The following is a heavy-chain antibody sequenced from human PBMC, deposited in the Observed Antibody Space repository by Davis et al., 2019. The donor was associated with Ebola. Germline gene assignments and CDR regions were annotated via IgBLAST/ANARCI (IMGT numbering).Heavy chain of an antibody. CDR3: ARSGGSLFYY. Sequence: MPSETLSLTCAVSGGSVSTAGYSWSWIRQPPGKGLELIGFIYHSGSTYYNPSLKSRVTISVDRPKNHISLKLTSVTAADTAVYYCARSGGSLFYYWGQGTLVTVSS. CDR1: GGSVSTAGYS. J-gene: IGHJ4*02. CDR2: IYHSGST. D-gene: IGHD2-15*01. V-gene: IGHV4-30-2*01.